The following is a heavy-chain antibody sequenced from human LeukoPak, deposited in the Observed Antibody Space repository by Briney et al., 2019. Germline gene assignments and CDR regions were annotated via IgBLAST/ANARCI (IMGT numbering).Heavy chain of an antibody. D-gene: IGHD5-18*01. V-gene: IGHV3-21*01. CDR1: GFTFSSYS. J-gene: IGHJ6*02. Sequence: PGGSLRLSCATSGFTFSSYSMNWVRQAPGKGLEWVSSISSSSSYIYYADSVKGRFTISRDNAKNSLYLQMNSLRAEDTAVYYCAGGPSLGDTAMVNPYGMDVWGQGTTVTVSS. CDR3: AGGPSLGDTAMVNPYGMDV. CDR2: ISSSSSYI.